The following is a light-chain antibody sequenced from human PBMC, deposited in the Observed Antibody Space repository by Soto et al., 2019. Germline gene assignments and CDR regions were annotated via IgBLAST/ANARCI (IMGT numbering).Light chain of an antibody. Sequence: EIVLTQSPGTLSLSPGESATLSCRASQRVSNCQVAWYQQKPGQAPRLLIYGASSRATGIPDRFSGVGSETDFTLTISRLEPEDFAVYYCQQYDTSPHPFGQGTKLEIK. CDR3: QQYDTSPHP. CDR1: QRVSNCQ. CDR2: GAS. J-gene: IGKJ2*01. V-gene: IGKV3-20*01.